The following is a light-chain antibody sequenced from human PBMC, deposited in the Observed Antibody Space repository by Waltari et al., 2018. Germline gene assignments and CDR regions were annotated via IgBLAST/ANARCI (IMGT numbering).Light chain of an antibody. CDR3: QQYYGVPLT. V-gene: IGKV4-1*01. Sequence: DIVMTQSPDFLAVSLGERATINCKSSQSVLYSANNKDYLAWYQQKPGQPPKLLISWASTRESGVPDRFSGSGSRTDFTLTISSLQAEDVAVYYCQQYYGVPLTFGGGTKLEIK. CDR1: QSVLYSANNKDY. J-gene: IGKJ4*01. CDR2: WAS.